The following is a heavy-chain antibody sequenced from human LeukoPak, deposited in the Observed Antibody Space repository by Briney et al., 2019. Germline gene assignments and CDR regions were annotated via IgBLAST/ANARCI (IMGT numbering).Heavy chain of an antibody. J-gene: IGHJ4*02. Sequence: PSETLSLTCSVSGGSISGGSISGYHWSWIRQPPGKGLELIAYMHYSGTTHYNPSLKSRVSISVDTSRKQISLELTSVTAADTAVYYCARDLSIAAAGTRGDYWGQGTLVTVSS. D-gene: IGHD6-13*01. CDR2: MHYSGTT. CDR3: ARDLSIAAAGTRGDY. V-gene: IGHV4-61*08. CDR1: GGSISGGSISGYH.